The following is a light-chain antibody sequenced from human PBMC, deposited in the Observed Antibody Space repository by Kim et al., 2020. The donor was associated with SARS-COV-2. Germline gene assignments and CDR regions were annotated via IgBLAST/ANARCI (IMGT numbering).Light chain of an antibody. CDR1: QTISSL. CDR3: QQYNSYSIT. J-gene: IGKJ5*01. V-gene: IGKV1-5*03. CDR2: KAS. Sequence: DIQMTQSPSTLSASVGDRVTITCRASQTISSLLAWYQQKPGEAPKLLIYKASSLESGVPSRFSGSGSGTEFTLTISTLQPDDFATYYCQQYNSYSITVGQGTRLEIK.